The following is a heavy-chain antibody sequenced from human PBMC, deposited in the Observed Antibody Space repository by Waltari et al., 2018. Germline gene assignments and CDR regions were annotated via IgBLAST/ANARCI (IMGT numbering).Heavy chain of an antibody. J-gene: IGHJ3*02. CDR1: GGTFSSYA. V-gene: IGHV1-69*13. CDR2: IIPIVGTA. D-gene: IGHD7-27*01. CDR3: ARSKGANWGFAAFDI. Sequence: QVQLVQSGAEVKKPGSSVKVSCKASGGTFSSYAISWVRQAPGQGLEWVGGIIPIVGTANYAQKCQGRATITADESTSTAYMELSSLRSEDTAVYYCARSKGANWGFAAFDIWGQGTMVTVSS.